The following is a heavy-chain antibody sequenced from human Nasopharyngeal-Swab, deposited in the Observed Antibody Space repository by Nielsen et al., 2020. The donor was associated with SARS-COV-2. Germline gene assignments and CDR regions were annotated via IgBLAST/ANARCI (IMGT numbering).Heavy chain of an antibody. J-gene: IGHJ6*02. CDR1: GFTFSDYY. CDR2: ISSSGSTI. Sequence: GESLKISCAASGFTFSDYYMSWIRQAPGKGLEWVSYISSSGSTIYYADSVKGRFTISRDNAKNSLYLQMNSLRAEDTAVYYCARGVESSGWYLGYYYYGMDVWGQGTTVTVSS. D-gene: IGHD6-19*01. V-gene: IGHV3-11*01. CDR3: ARGVESSGWYLGYYYYGMDV.